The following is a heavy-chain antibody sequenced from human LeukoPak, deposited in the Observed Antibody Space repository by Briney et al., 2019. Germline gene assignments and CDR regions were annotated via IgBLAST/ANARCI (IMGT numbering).Heavy chain of an antibody. Sequence: GGSLRLSCAVSRFTFNTAWMSWVRQAPGKGLEYIGRIKSKTDGGTTYYAAPVKGRFTISRDDSKNTLYLQMSGLKIEDTALYYCTADLRLWGQGTLVTVSS. CDR3: TADLRL. CDR2: IKSKTDGGTT. V-gene: IGHV3-15*01. D-gene: IGHD3-16*01. CDR1: RFTFNTAW. J-gene: IGHJ1*01.